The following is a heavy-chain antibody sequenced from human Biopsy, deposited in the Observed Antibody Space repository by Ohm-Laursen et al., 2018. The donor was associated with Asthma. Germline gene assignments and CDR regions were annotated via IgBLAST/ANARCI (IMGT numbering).Heavy chain of an antibody. Sequence: SDTLSLTCSVYGGSISSFYWSWIRQSPEKGLERMGYVYLTGSTNYNPSLKSRITMSVDTSKNRMFLELTSVTAADTAIYYCVRAVRNEQWLAPFDYWGQGKPVTVSS. CDR1: GGSISSFY. J-gene: IGHJ4*02. V-gene: IGHV4-59*07. CDR3: VRAVRNEQWLAPFDY. CDR2: VYLTGST. D-gene: IGHD6-19*01.